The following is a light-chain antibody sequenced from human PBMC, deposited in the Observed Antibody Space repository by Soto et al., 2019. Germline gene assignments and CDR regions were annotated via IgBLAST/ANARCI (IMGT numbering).Light chain of an antibody. Sequence: DIQMTQSPSSLSASVGDTVTITCQASQHITNYLNWYEQKPGKAPKLLIYAASNLETGVPSRFSESGSKTDFTFTISSLQPEDIATYDCQEYNNLPLTVGEGTNVEIK. CDR1: QHITNY. CDR3: QEYNNLPLT. J-gene: IGKJ4*01. CDR2: AAS. V-gene: IGKV1-33*01.